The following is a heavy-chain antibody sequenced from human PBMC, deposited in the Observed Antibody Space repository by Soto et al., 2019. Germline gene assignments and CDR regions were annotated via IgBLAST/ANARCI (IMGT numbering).Heavy chain of an antibody. J-gene: IGHJ5*02. D-gene: IGHD2-2*01. CDR2: VYYSGSS. Sequence: SETLSLTCTVSGDSISGGASFWSWIRQPPGKGLEWIANVYYSGSSYYNPSLKSRLTISVDTTKNQFSLQLKSMTAADTAVYYCAKLSCTSSTCYFPGWFDPWGQGTLVT. V-gene: IGHV4-31*03. CDR3: AKLSCTSSTCYFPGWFDP. CDR1: GDSISGGASF.